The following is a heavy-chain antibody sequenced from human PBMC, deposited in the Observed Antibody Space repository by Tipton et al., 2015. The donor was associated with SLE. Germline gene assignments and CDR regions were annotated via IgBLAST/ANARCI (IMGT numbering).Heavy chain of an antibody. Sequence: TLSLTCTVSGGSISSSSHYRGWIRQPPGKGLEWIGSIYYSGSTYYNPSLKSRVTISVDTSKNQFSLRLSSVIAADTAVYYCARDDPIAAAGYNWFDPWGQGTLVTVSS. J-gene: IGHJ5*02. D-gene: IGHD6-13*01. CDR3: ARDDPIAAAGYNWFDP. CDR1: GGSISSSSHY. V-gene: IGHV4-39*07. CDR2: IYYSGST.